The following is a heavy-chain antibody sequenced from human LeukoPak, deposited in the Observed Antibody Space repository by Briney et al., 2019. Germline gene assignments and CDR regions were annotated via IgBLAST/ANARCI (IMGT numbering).Heavy chain of an antibody. V-gene: IGHV3-21*01. J-gene: IGHJ4*02. D-gene: IGHD1-26*01. CDR1: GFTFSSYS. CDR2: ISSSSSYI. CDR3: AKGGARLHSYYFDY. Sequence: GGSLRLSCAASGFTFSSYSMNWVRQAPGKGLEWVSPISSSSSYIYYADSVKGRFTISRDNAKNTLYLQMNSLRAEDTAVFYCAKGGARLHSYYFDYWGQGTLVTVSS.